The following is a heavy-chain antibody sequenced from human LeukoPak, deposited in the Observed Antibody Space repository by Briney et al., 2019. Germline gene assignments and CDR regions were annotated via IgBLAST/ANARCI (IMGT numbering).Heavy chain of an antibody. V-gene: IGHV1-24*01. D-gene: IGHD2-15*01. J-gene: IGHJ6*02. CDR1: GGTFSIYA. CDR2: FDPEDGET. Sequence: ASVKVSCKASGGTFSIYAISWVRQAPGKGLEWMGGFDPEDGETIYAQKFQGRVTMTEDTSTDTAYMELSSLRSEDTAVYYCATAADYYYYGMDVWGQGTTVTVSS. CDR3: ATAADYYYYGMDV.